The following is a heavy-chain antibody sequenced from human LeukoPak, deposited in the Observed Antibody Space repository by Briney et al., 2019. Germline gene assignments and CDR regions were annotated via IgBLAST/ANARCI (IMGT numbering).Heavy chain of an antibody. D-gene: IGHD3-16*02. J-gene: IGHJ4*02. CDR3: ARAQRIMITFGGVIVFDY. Sequence: GGSLRLSCAASGFTFSSYSMNWVRQAPGKGLEWVSSISSSSSYIYYADSVKGRFTISRDHAKNSLYLQMNSLRAEDTAVYYCARAQRIMITFGGVIVFDYWGQGTLVTVSS. CDR2: ISSSSSYI. V-gene: IGHV3-21*01. CDR1: GFTFSSYS.